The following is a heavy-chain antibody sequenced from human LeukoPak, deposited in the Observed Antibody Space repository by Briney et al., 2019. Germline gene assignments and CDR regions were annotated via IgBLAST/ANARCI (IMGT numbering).Heavy chain of an antibody. CDR1: GFTFGSYS. Sequence: GGSLRLSCAASGFTFGSYSMNWVRQAPGKGLEWVSHISSSSSTMYYADSVKGRFTISRDNAKNSLYLQMNTLRAEDTAVYYCARSPGYYDILTPDYWGQGTLVTVSS. D-gene: IGHD3-9*01. CDR2: ISSSSSTM. V-gene: IGHV3-48*01. CDR3: ARSPGYYDILTPDY. J-gene: IGHJ4*02.